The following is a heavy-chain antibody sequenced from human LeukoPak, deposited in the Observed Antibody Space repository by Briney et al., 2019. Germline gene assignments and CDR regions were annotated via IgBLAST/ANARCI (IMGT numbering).Heavy chain of an antibody. D-gene: IGHD6-19*01. Sequence: SVKVSCKASGGTFSSYAISWVRQAPGPGLEWMGRIIPIFGIANYAQKFQGRVTITADKSTSTAYMELSSLRSEDTAVYYCASQKGHSGWYGMEVDYWGQGTPSPSPQ. CDR3: ASQKGHSGWYGMEVDY. CDR2: IIPIFGIA. J-gene: IGHJ4*02. CDR1: GGTFSSYA. V-gene: IGHV1-69*04.